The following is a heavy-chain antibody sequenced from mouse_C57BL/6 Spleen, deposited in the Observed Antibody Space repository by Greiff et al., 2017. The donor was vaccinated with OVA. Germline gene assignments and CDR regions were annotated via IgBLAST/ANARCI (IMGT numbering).Heavy chain of an antibody. CDR2: INPNNGGT. J-gene: IGHJ1*03. V-gene: IGHV1-26*01. D-gene: IGHD1-1*01. CDR1: GYTFTDYY. CDR3: ARRVATGWYFDV. Sequence: VQLKQSGPELVKPGASVKISCKASGYTFTDYYMNWVKQSHGKSLEWIGDINPNNGGTSYNQKFKGKATLTVDKSSSTAYMELRSLTSEDSAVYYCARRVATGWYFDVWGTGTTVTVSS.